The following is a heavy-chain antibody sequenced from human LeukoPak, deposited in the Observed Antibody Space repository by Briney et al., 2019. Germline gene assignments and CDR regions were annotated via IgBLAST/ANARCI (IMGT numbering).Heavy chain of an antibody. J-gene: IGHJ4*02. CDR1: GFTFSSYS. V-gene: IGHV3-48*02. Sequence: PGGSLRLSCAASGFTFSSYSMNWVRQAPGKGPEWVSYISSGSDTIYYADSVRGRFTISRDNAKNSLYLQMNSLRDEDTAVYYCARDLYGNYAQDYWGQGTLVTVSS. CDR2: ISSGSDTI. CDR3: ARDLYGNYAQDY. D-gene: IGHD4-11*01.